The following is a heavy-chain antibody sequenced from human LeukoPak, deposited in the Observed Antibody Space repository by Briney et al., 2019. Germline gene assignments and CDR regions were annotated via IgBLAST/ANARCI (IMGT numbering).Heavy chain of an antibody. J-gene: IGHJ4*02. Sequence: AGGSLRLSCAASGFTFRSYWMSWVSQAPGKGLEWVANIKQDGSEKYYVDSVKGRFTISRDNAKNSLYLQMNSLRAEDTAVYYCARKGLPDYWGQGTLVTVSS. V-gene: IGHV3-7*01. CDR3: ARKGLPDY. CDR1: GFTFRSYW. CDR2: IKQDGSEK.